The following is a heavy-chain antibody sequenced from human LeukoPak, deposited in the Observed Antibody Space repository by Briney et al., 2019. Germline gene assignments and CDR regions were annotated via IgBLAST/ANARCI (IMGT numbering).Heavy chain of an antibody. CDR1: GFTLNNAW. Sequence: GGSLRPSCAASGFTLNNAWMSWVRQAPGKGLEWVSNIGTSSTTIYYADSVKGRFTISRDNAKNSLYLQMNSLRADDTAVYYCARFAAGGSYYYYMDVWGKGTTVTVSS. CDR2: IGTSSTTI. D-gene: IGHD6-25*01. V-gene: IGHV3-48*01. J-gene: IGHJ6*03. CDR3: ARFAAGGSYYYYMDV.